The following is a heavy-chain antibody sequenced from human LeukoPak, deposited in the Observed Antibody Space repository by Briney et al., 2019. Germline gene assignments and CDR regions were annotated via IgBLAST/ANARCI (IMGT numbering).Heavy chain of an antibody. CDR3: ARERIAAANNWFDP. V-gene: IGHV4-39*07. CDR1: GGSISSRSYY. Sequence: EXXSLTCTVSGGSISSRSYYWGWVRQPPGKGLEWIGEINHSGSTNYNPSLKRRVTISVDTSKKQFSLKLSSVTAADTAVYYCARERIAAANNWFDPWGQGTLVTVSS. CDR2: INHSGST. D-gene: IGHD6-13*01. J-gene: IGHJ5*02.